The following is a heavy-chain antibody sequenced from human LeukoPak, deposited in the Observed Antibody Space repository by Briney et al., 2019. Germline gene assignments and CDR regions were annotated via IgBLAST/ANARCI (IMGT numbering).Heavy chain of an antibody. CDR1: GYTLTGYY. Sequence: ASVKVSCKASGYTLTGYYMHWVRQAPGQGLEGMGWINPNSGGTNYAQKFQGWVTMTRDTSISTAYMELSRLRSDDTAVYYCARDEYDAFDIWGQGTMVTVSS. V-gene: IGHV1-2*04. D-gene: IGHD2/OR15-2a*01. CDR3: ARDEYDAFDI. J-gene: IGHJ3*02. CDR2: INPNSGGT.